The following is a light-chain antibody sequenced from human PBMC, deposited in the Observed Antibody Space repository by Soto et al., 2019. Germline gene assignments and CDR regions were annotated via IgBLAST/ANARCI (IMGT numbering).Light chain of an antibody. CDR1: SSNIGSNY. CDR3: ATWDDSLSGWV. J-gene: IGLJ3*02. Sequence: QSVLTQPPSASGTPGQRVTISCSGSSSNIGSNYVYWYQQLPGTAPKLLIYRKNQRPSGVPDRFSGSKSGTSASLAISGLRSEDEGDYYCATWDDSLSGWVFGGGTKLTVL. CDR2: RKN. V-gene: IGLV1-47*01.